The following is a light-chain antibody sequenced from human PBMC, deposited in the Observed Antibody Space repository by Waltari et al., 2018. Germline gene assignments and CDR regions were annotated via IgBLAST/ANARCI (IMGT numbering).Light chain of an antibody. CDR3: QHYLRLPVT. V-gene: IGKV3-20*01. J-gene: IGKJ1*01. CDR2: GAS. CDR1: ESVSRA. Sequence: EIVLTQSPGTLSLSAGESATVSCRASESVSRALAWYQQKPGQAPRLLIYGASTRATGIPDRFSGSGSGTDFSLTISRLEPDDFAVYYCQHYLRLPVTFGQGTTVEI.